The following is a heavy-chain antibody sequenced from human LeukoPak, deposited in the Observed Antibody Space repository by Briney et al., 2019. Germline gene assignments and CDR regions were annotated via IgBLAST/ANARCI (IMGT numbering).Heavy chain of an antibody. V-gene: IGHV3-30*18. D-gene: IGHD3-22*01. CDR1: GFPFNTHA. CDR2: ISYDGTNK. CDR3: AKDPGYYDSTAYIFEY. J-gene: IGHJ4*02. Sequence: GGSLLLSCAASGFPFNTHAIHWVRPTPGKGLQWVAVISYDGTNKYYADSVKGRFTISRDNSKNTMYLQMNSLSAEDTAVYYCAKDPGYYDSTAYIFEYWGQGTLVTVSS.